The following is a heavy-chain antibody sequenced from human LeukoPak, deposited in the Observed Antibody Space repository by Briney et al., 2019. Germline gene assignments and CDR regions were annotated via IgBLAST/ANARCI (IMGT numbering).Heavy chain of an antibody. D-gene: IGHD3-3*01. CDR3: ARAHYDFWSGYSNNAFDI. Sequence: PSETLSLTCTVSGYSISSGYYWGWIRQPPGKGLEWIGSTYHSGSTYYNPSLKSRVTISVDTSKNQFSLKLSSVTAADTAVYYCARAHYDFWSGYSNNAFDIWGQGTMVTVSS. CDR1: GYSISSGYY. V-gene: IGHV4-38-2*02. CDR2: TYHSGST. J-gene: IGHJ3*02.